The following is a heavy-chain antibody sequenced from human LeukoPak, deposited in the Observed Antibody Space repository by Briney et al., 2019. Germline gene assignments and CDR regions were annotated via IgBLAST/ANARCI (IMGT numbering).Heavy chain of an antibody. CDR1: GFIFSSYG. V-gene: IGHV3-30*03. CDR2: ISYDGSNK. Sequence: GGSLRLSCEASGFIFSSYGMHWVRQAPGKGLEWVAVISYDGSNKYYADSVKDRFTISRDNSKNTLYLQMNSLRAEDTAVYYCASKEYCSGRSCHSSELYWGQGTLVTVSS. D-gene: IGHD2-15*01. CDR3: ASKEYCSGRSCHSSELY. J-gene: IGHJ4*02.